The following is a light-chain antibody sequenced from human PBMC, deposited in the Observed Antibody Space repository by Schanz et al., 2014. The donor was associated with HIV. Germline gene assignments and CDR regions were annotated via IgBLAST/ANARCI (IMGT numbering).Light chain of an antibody. V-gene: IGLV2-14*03. Sequence: QSALAQPASVSGSPGQSITISCTGTSSDVGGYNYVSWYQRHPGKAPKLMIYDVSNRPSGVSNRFSGSKSGNTASLTISGLQAEDEADYYCSSYAGSNNVVLGGGTKVTVL. CDR1: SSDVGGYNY. CDR2: DVS. J-gene: IGLJ2*01. CDR3: SSYAGSNNVV.